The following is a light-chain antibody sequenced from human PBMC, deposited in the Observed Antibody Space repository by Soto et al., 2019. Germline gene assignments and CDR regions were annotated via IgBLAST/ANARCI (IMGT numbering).Light chain of an antibody. CDR2: DVT. CDR1: SSDVGGYNY. CDR3: CSYGGSYTLV. Sequence: QSVLTQPRSVSGSPGQSVTISCTGTSSDVGGYNYVSWYQQHPGKAPKLMIYDVTKRPSGVPDRFSGSKSGNTASLTISGLQAEDDADYFCCSYGGSYTLVLGGGTKVTVL. J-gene: IGLJ3*02. V-gene: IGLV2-11*01.